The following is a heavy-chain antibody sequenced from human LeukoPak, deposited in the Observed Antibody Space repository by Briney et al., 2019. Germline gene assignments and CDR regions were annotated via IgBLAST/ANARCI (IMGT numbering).Heavy chain of an antibody. J-gene: IGHJ4*02. CDR1: GDSISSYY. V-gene: IGHV4-59*01. Sequence: PSETLSLTCTVSGDSISSYYWNWIRQPPGKGLEWIGYGHYSGSTSYNPSLKSRVTFSVDTSKNQFSLKLSSVTAADTAIYYCARVAVKLLWQQLVTDYFDYWGQGSLVTVSS. CDR3: ARVAVKLLWQQLVTDYFDY. D-gene: IGHD6-13*01. CDR2: GHYSGST.